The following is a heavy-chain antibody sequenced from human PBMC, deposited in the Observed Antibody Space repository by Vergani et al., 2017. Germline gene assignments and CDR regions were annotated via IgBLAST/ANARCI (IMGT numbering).Heavy chain of an antibody. D-gene: IGHD1-14*01. Sequence: EVQLVQSGAEVKKPGESLKISCKGSGYSFTSYWIGWVRQMPGKGLGWMGIIYPGDSDTRYSPSFQGQVTISADKSISTAYLQWSSMKASNTAMYDCARQNRPRFHYYGMDVWGQGTTVTVSS. V-gene: IGHV5-51*01. J-gene: IGHJ6*02. CDR1: GYSFTSYW. CDR2: IYPGDSDT. CDR3: ARQNRPRFHYYGMDV.